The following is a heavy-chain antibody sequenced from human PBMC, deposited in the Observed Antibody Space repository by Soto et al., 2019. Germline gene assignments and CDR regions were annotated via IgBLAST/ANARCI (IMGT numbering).Heavy chain of an antibody. CDR3: ARLPSRHLVDY. CDR1: GSSINSSGYY. D-gene: IGHD3-3*02. V-gene: IGHV4-39*01. CDR2: MFYGVST. J-gene: IGHJ4*02. Sequence: SETLSLTCTVSGSSINSSGYYWGWIRQPPGKGLEWIGSMFYGVSTYYNPSLKSRVTISVDTSKNQFSLNLRSVTAADTAVYYCARLPSRHLVDYWGQGTLVTVSS.